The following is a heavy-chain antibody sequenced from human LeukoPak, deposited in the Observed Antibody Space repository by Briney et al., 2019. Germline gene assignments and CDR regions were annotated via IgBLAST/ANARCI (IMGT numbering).Heavy chain of an antibody. CDR2: IYDSGST. V-gene: IGHV4-59*12. CDR1: GGSISSYY. D-gene: IGHD4-17*01. CDR3: TRGPDDYGDYGGENWFDP. Sequence: SETLSLTCSVSGGSISSYYWSWIGQPPGKGLEWIGYIYDSGSTNYNPSLRSRVTISVDTSKNQFSLKLSSVTAADTAVYYCTRGPDDYGDYGGENWFDPWGQGTLVTVSS. J-gene: IGHJ5*02.